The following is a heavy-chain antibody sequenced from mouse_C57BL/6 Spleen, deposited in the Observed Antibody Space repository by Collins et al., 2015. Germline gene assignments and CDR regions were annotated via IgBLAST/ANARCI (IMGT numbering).Heavy chain of an antibody. CDR2: INPYNGAT. D-gene: IGHD1-2*01. CDR3: ARGITTATSWFAY. CDR1: GYSFTGYY. Sequence: EVQLQQSGPELVKPGASVKISCKASGYSFTGYYMHWVKQSHVKSLEWIRRINPYNGATSYNQNFKDKASLTVDKSSSTAYMELHSLTSEDSAVYYCARGITTATSWFAYWGQGTLVTVSA. J-gene: IGHJ3*01. V-gene: IGHV1-26*01.